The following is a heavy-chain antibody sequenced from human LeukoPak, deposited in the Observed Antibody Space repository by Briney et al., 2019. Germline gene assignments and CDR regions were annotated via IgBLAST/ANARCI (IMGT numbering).Heavy chain of an antibody. J-gene: IGHJ4*02. CDR3: ARKDPRYSSGSPFDY. V-gene: IGHV1-18*01. CDR1: GYTFTSYG. Sequence: GASVKVSCKASGYTFTSYGISWVRQAPGQGLEWMGWISAYNGNTNYAQKLQGRVTMTTDTTTSTAYMELRSLRSDDTAVYYCARKDPRYSSGSPFDYWGQGTLVTVSS. CDR2: ISAYNGNT. D-gene: IGHD6-19*01.